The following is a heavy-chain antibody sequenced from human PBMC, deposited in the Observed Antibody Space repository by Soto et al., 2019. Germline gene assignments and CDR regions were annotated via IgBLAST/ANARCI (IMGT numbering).Heavy chain of an antibody. D-gene: IGHD5-12*01. Sequence: QVQLVQSGAEVKKPGASVKVSCKASGYTFTSYGISWVRQAPGQGLEWMGRISAYNGNTNYEQKLPGRXXMXTXXSTSTAYMELRSLRSDDTAVYYCARDQGWMDPWDYWGQGTLVTVSS. CDR1: GYTFTSYG. J-gene: IGHJ4*02. CDR2: ISAYNGNT. CDR3: ARDQGWMDPWDY. V-gene: IGHV1-18*01.